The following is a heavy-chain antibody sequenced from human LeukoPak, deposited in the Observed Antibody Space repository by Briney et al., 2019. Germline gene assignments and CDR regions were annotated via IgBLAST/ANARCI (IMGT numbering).Heavy chain of an antibody. V-gene: IGHV1-69*13. CDR1: GGTFISYA. D-gene: IGHD2-21*01. J-gene: IGHJ4*02. Sequence: SVKVSCKASGGTFISYAISWVRQAPGQGLEWMGGIIPIFGTANYAQKFQGRVTITADESTSTAYMELSSLRSEDTAVCYCARVDTYCGGDCYDPTDFDYWGQGTLVTVSS. CDR3: ARVDTYCGGDCYDPTDFDY. CDR2: IIPIFGTA.